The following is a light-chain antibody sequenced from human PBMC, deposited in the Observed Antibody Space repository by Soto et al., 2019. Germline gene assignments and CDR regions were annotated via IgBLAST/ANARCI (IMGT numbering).Light chain of an antibody. V-gene: IGLV1-40*01. Sequence: QSVLTQPPSVSGAPGQRVTISCTGSSSNIGAGYDVHWYQQLPGTAPELLIYGNNNRPSGVPDRFSGSKSGTSASLAITGLQAEDEADYSCQSYDSSLSAVVFGGGTQLTVL. J-gene: IGLJ2*01. CDR1: SSNIGAGYD. CDR3: QSYDSSLSAVV. CDR2: GNN.